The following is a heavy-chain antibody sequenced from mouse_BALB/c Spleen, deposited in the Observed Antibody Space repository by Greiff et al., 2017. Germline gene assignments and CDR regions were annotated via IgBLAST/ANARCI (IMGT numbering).Heavy chain of an antibody. J-gene: IGHJ2*01. CDR2: INPSTGYT. V-gene: IGHV1-7*01. Sequence: QVQLQQSGAELAKPGASVKMSCKASGYTFTSYWMHWVKQRPGQGLEWIGYINPSTGYTEYNQKFKDKATLTADKSSSTAYMQLSSLTSEDSAVYYCARSAYRYGLDYWGQGTTLTVSS. CDR3: ARSAYRYGLDY. CDR1: GYTFTSYW. D-gene: IGHD2-14*01.